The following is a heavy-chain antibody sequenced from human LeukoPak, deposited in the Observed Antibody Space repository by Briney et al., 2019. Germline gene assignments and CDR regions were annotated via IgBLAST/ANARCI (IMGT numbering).Heavy chain of an antibody. D-gene: IGHD3-9*01. V-gene: IGHV4-59*12. CDR2: IYYSGST. J-gene: IGHJ5*02. Sequence: PSETLSLTCTVSGGSISSYYWSWIRQPPGKGLEWIGYIYYSGSTNYNPSLKSRVTISLDTSKNQFSLKLSSVTAADTAVYYCARVPPYDILTGYYKTNWVDPWGQGTQVTVSS. CDR1: GGSISSYY. CDR3: ARVPPYDILTGYYKTNWVDP.